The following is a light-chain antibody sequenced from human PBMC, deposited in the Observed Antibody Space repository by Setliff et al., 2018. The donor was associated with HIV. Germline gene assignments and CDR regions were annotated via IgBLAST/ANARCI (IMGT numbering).Light chain of an antibody. V-gene: IGLV2-8*01. CDR2: EVS. CDR3: SSYAGSNNLYV. Sequence: QSALAQPPSASGSPGQSVTISCTGTSSDVGGYNYVSWYQQHPGKAPKLMIYEVSKRPSGVPDRFSGSKSGNTASLTVSGLQAEDEADCYCSSYAGSNNLYVFGTGTKVTV. CDR1: SSDVGGYNY. J-gene: IGLJ1*01.